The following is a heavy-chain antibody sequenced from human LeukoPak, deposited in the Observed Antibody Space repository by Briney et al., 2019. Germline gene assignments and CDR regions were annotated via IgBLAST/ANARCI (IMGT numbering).Heavy chain of an antibody. D-gene: IGHD3-22*01. Sequence: PSETLSLTCTVSGGSISSSSYYWGWIRQPPGKGLEWIGSIYYSGSTYYNPSLKSRVTISVDTSKNQFSLKLSSVTAADTAVYYCARELGYYDSSGYIDYWGQGTLVTVSS. CDR1: GGSISSSSYY. CDR2: IYYSGST. CDR3: ARELGYYDSSGYIDY. V-gene: IGHV4-39*07. J-gene: IGHJ4*02.